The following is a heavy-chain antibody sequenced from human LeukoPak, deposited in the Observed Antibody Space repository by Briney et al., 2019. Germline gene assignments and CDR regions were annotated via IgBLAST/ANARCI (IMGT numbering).Heavy chain of an antibody. V-gene: IGHV3-23*01. CDR3: ASSPLAARPKLDY. J-gene: IGHJ4*02. CDR2: ISSGGGSI. CDR1: GFTVITND. D-gene: IGHD6-6*01. Sequence: GGSLRLSCAASGFTVITNDMTWVRQAPGKGLEWVSGISSGGGSIYYADSVKGRFTISRDNSKNTLYLQMNSLRAEDTAVYYCASSPLAARPKLDYWGQGTLVTVSS.